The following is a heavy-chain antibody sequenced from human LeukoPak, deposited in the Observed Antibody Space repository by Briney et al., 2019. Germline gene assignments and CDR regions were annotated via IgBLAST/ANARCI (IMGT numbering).Heavy chain of an antibody. CDR2: IRAYNGNT. V-gene: IGHV1-18*01. CDR3: ALRCAMVRGGCLDV. Sequence: GASVKVSCKASGYTFTSYGINWVRQAPGQGLEWMGWIRAYNGNTNYAQKLQGRVTMTTDTSTSTAYMELRSLRSDDTAVYYCALRCAMVRGGCLDVWGKGTTVTISS. J-gene: IGHJ6*04. CDR1: GYTFTSYG. D-gene: IGHD3-10*01.